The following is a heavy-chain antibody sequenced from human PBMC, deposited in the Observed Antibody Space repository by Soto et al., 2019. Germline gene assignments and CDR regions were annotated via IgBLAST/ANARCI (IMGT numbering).Heavy chain of an antibody. V-gene: IGHV3-66*01. CDR2: IYSGGST. CDR3: ARLNDYSNYYFDY. J-gene: IGHJ4*02. Sequence: EVQLVESGGGLVQPGGSLRLSCAASGLTVSSNYMSWVRQAPGKGLEWVSVIYSGGSTYYADSVKGRFTISRDNSKNTLYLQMNSLRAEDTAVYYCARLNDYSNYYFDYWGQGTLVTVSS. CDR1: GLTVSSNY. D-gene: IGHD4-4*01.